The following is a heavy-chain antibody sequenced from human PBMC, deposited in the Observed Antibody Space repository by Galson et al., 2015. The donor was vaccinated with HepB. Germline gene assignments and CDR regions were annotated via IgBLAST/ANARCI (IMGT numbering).Heavy chain of an antibody. D-gene: IGHD1-1*01. CDR2: IWFDGSDK. Sequence: SVRLSCAASGFNFSSYGMHWVRQAPGQGLEWVAVIWFDGSDKYYRQSVQGRFTISRDKSKNTLYLQMNSLRAEDTAVYYCAKETDRLERGNLYYYYGMDVWGQGTTVTVSS. J-gene: IGHJ6*01. V-gene: IGHV3-33*03. CDR1: GFNFSSYG. CDR3: AKETDRLERGNLYYYYGMDV.